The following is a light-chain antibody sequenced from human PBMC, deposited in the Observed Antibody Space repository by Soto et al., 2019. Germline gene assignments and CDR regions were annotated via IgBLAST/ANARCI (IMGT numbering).Light chain of an antibody. V-gene: IGKV3-15*01. CDR3: QQRSNWPSIT. CDR2: DAS. Sequence: NVMKQSPATLSVSPGERATLSCRASQSVRSNLAWYQQNPGQPPRLLIYDASSRATGIPSRFSGSGSGTEFTLTISSLKSEDFAVYYCQQRSNWPSITFGQGTRLEIK. CDR1: QSVRSN. J-gene: IGKJ5*01.